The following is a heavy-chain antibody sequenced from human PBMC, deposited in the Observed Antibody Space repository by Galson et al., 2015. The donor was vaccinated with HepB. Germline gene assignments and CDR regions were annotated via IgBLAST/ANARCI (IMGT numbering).Heavy chain of an antibody. Sequence: SLRLSCAASGFTFDDYAMHWVRQAPGKGLEWVSSINWNSGRIGYADSVEGRSTISRDNSKNSLYLQMNSLRAEDTALYYCTRDGSAYSYTQMYYQYHMDVWGQGTTVTVSS. J-gene: IGHJ6*02. CDR1: GFTFDDYA. CDR3: TRDGSAYSYTQMYYQYHMDV. D-gene: IGHD3-16*02. V-gene: IGHV3-9*01. CDR2: INWNSGRI.